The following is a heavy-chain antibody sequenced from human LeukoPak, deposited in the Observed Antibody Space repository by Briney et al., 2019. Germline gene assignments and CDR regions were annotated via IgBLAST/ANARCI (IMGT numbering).Heavy chain of an antibody. CDR3: ARGGTYYYDSSGYYSPAGY. J-gene: IGHJ4*02. CDR1: GFTFSSYW. D-gene: IGHD3-22*01. V-gene: IGHV3-7*01. CDR2: IKQDGSEK. Sequence: GGSLRLSCAASGFTFSSYWMSWVRQAPGKGLEWVANIKQDGSEKYYVDSVKGRFTISRDNAKNSLYLQMNSLRAEDTAVYYCARGGTYYYDSSGYYSPAGYWGQGTLVTFSS.